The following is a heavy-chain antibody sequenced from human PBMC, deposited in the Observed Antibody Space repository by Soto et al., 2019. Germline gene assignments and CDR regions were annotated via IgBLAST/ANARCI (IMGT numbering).Heavy chain of an antibody. Sequence: PGGALRLSLTAPWFTLSSHGMGWGRPAPGKGLQWVSTIRGDGGQTHYTDSVKGRFSISRDNSKNTVYLQMDSLRAEDTAMYFCARDVGLDSDDFFAYWGQGTQVTVSS. J-gene: IGHJ4*02. CDR1: WFTLSSHG. V-gene: IGHV3-23*01. D-gene: IGHD3-9*01. CDR3: ARDVGLDSDDFFAY. CDR2: IRGDGGQT.